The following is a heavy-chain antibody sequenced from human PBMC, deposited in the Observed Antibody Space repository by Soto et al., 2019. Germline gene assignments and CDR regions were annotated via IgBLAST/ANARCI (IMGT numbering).Heavy chain of an antibody. CDR3: ATPRQPTAKIFDY. D-gene: IGHD2-21*02. J-gene: IGHJ4*02. V-gene: IGHV3-30*03. CDR2: ISSDGSTK. CDR1: GFTFRSYF. Sequence: QVQLVESVGGVVQPGMSLKLSCAASGFTFRSYFMHWIRQAPGKGLQWVAVISSDGSTKNYADSVKGRFTISRDDAKNTVYLEMNSLGREDTAVYYCATPRQPTAKIFDYWGQGALVTVSS.